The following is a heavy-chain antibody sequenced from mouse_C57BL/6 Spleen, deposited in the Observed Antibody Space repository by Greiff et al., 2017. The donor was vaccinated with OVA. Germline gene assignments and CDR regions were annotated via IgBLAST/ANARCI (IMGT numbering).Heavy chain of an antibody. J-gene: IGHJ1*03. D-gene: IGHD2-2*01. Sequence: EVKLMESEGGLVQPGSSMKLSCTASGFTFSDYYMAWVRQVPEKGLEWVANINYDGSSTYYLDSLKSRFIISRDNAKNILYLQMSSLKSEDTATYYCARETVTTGCDVWGTGTTVTVSS. CDR1: GFTFSDYY. CDR3: ARETVTTGCDV. V-gene: IGHV5-16*01. CDR2: INYDGSST.